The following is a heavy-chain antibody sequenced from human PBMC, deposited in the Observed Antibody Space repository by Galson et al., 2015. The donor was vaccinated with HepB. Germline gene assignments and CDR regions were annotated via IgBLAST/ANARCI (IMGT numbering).Heavy chain of an antibody. CDR1: GFTFSSYW. V-gene: IGHV3-7*03. D-gene: IGHD3-22*01. CDR3: ARDYTYYDGSAYYDNLDS. CDR2: INQDGAKK. Sequence: SLRLSCAASGFTFSSYWMTWVRQAPGKGLEWVANINQDGAKKNYVDSVKGRFTISRDNAKNSLYLEMNSLRAEDTAMYHCARDYTYYDGSAYYDNLDSWGQGTLVTVSS. J-gene: IGHJ4*02.